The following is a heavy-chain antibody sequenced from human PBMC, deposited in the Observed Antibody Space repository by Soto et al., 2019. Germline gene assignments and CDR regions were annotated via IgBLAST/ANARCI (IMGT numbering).Heavy chain of an antibody. CDR1: GFSLSDYW. V-gene: IGHV3-74*01. CDR2: ITRDGSST. D-gene: IGHD5-18*01. J-gene: IGHJ4*02. CDR3: ARGANGYYDFDY. Sequence: EVQLVESGGGLVQPGGSLRLSCAASGFSLSDYWMHWVRKSPGEGLVWLSRITRDGSSTNYADSVKGRFTISRDNAKNTWYLQVNSLRGEDTALYYCARGANGYYDFDYLGQGTLVTVPS.